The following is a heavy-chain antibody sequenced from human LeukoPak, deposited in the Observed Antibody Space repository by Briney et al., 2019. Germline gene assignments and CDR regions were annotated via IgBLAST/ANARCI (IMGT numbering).Heavy chain of an antibody. J-gene: IGHJ5*02. D-gene: IGHD2-21*01. CDR3: ARSDWFDP. CDR1: GFTFSSYA. Sequence: GGSLRLSCAASGFTFSSYAMHWVRQAPGKGLEWVAVISYDGSNKYYADSVKGRFTISRDNSKNTLYLQMNSLRAEDTAVYYCARSDWFDPWGQGTLVIVSS. V-gene: IGHV3-30*04. CDR2: ISYDGSNK.